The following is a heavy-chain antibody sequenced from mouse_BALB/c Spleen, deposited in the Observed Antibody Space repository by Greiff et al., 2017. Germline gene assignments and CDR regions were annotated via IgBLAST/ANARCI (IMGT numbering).Heavy chain of an antibody. CDR2: ISYSGST. V-gene: IGHV3-2*02. J-gene: IGHJ4*01. CDR3: ARSEGGAMDY. CDR1: GYSITSDYA. Sequence: DVQLQESGPGLVKPSQSLSLTCTVTGYSITSDYAWNWIRQFPGNKLEWMGYISYSGSTSYNPSLKSRISITRDTSKNQFFLQLNSVTTEDTATYYCARSEGGAMDYWGQGTSVTVSS.